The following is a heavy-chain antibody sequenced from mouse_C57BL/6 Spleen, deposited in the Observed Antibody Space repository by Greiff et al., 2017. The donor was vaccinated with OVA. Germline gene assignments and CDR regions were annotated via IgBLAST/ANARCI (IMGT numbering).Heavy chain of an antibody. D-gene: IGHD1-1*01. J-gene: IGHJ2*01. CDR2: IYPGSGST. CDR3: ARWDDSSYDLDY. CDR1: GYTFTSYW. V-gene: IGHV1-55*01. Sequence: QVQLQQPGAELVKPGASVKMSCKASGYTFTSYWITWVKQRPGQGLEWIGDIYPGSGSTNYNEKFKSKATLTVDTSSSTAYMQLSSLTAEDSEVYYCARWDDSSYDLDYWGQGTTLTVSS.